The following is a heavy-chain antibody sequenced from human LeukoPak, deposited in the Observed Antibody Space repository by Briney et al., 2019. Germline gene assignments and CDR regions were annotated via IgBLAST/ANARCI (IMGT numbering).Heavy chain of an antibody. Sequence: GGSLRLSCAASGFTFSSYWMSWVRQAPGKGLEGVANIKQDGSEKYYVDSVKGRFTISRDNAKNSLYLQMNSLRAEDTAVYYCARDSIVGDPNFDYWGQGTLVTVSS. CDR3: ARDSIVGDPNFDY. CDR1: GFTFSSYW. J-gene: IGHJ4*02. CDR2: IKQDGSEK. D-gene: IGHD1-26*01. V-gene: IGHV3-7*01.